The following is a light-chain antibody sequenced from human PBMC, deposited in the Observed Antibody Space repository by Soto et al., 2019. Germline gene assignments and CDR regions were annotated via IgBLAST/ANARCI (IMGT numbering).Light chain of an antibody. CDR1: QTVASPY. CDR2: GTS. CDR3: QQYDNSVYT. V-gene: IGKV3-20*01. J-gene: IGKJ2*01. Sequence: EIVLTQSPGTLSLSPGERATLSCRTSQTVASPYLAWYQQRVGQAPRLLMYGTSTRATGVPDRFSGSGSGTDFTLTINRLEPEDSALYYCQQYDNSVYTFGQGTKLEIK.